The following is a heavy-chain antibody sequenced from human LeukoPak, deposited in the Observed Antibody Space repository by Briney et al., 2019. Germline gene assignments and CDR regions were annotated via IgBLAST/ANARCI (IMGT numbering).Heavy chain of an antibody. CDR3: ARGVYYDFWSGYSTGWFDP. CDR2: IIPIFGTA. Sequence: SAKVSCKASGGTFSSYAISWVRQAPGQGLEWMGGIIPIFGTANYAQKFQGRVTITADESTSTAYMELSSLRSEDTAVYYCARGVYYDFWSGYSTGWFDPWGQGTLVTVSS. CDR1: GGTFSSYA. V-gene: IGHV1-69*13. D-gene: IGHD3-3*01. J-gene: IGHJ5*02.